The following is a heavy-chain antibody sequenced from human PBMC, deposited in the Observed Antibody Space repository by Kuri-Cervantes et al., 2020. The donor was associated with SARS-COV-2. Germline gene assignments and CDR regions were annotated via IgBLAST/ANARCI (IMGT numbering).Heavy chain of an antibody. Sequence: GESLKISCAASGFTFSSYSMNWVRQMPGKGLEWMGIIYPGDSDTRYSPSFQGQVTISADKSISTAYLQWSSLKASDTAMYYCARHGSPELADAFDIWGQGTMVTVSS. CDR3: ARHGSPELADAFDI. D-gene: IGHD1-14*01. V-gene: IGHV5-51*01. CDR2: IYPGDSDT. CDR1: GFTFSSYS. J-gene: IGHJ3*02.